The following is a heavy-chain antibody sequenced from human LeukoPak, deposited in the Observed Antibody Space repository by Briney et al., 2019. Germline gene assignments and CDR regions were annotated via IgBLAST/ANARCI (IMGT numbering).Heavy chain of an antibody. D-gene: IGHD2/OR15-2a*01. CDR2: ISAGGGST. CDR3: ATYCYSATYSRRNFDY. J-gene: IGHJ4*02. V-gene: IGHV3-23*01. Sequence: GRAPRLSSAASGCTFSNPWMTWIRQAPGKGLEWVSTISAGGGSTYYADSVQGRSTISRANSKDTLYLEMNSLRADDTALYYCATYCYSATYSRRNFDYWGQGTLVTVSS. CDR1: GCTFSNPW.